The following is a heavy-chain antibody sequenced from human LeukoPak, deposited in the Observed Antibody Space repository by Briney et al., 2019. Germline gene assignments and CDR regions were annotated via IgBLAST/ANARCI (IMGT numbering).Heavy chain of an antibody. V-gene: IGHV3-30*18. Sequence: GGSLRLSCAASGFTFSSYGMHSVRQAPGKGLEWVAVISYDGSNKYYADSVKGRFTISRDNSKNTLYLQMNSLRAEDTAVYYCAKDRIAAAGTSYFDYWGQGALVTVSS. J-gene: IGHJ4*02. D-gene: IGHD6-13*01. CDR3: AKDRIAAAGTSYFDY. CDR1: GFTFSSYG. CDR2: ISYDGSNK.